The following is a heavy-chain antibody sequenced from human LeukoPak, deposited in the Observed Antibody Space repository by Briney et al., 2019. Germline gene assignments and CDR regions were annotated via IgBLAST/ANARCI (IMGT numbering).Heavy chain of an antibody. J-gene: IGHJ4*02. CDR1: GYTFTSYY. CDR2: INPSGGST. D-gene: IGHD3-16*01. V-gene: IGHV1-46*01. Sequence: ASVKVSCKASGYTFTSYYMHWVRQAPGQGLEWMGIINPSGGSTSYAQKFQGRVTMTRDTSTSTVYMELSSLRSEDTAVYYCARGLRATVTTFGGADYWGQGTLVTVSS. CDR3: ARGLRATVTTFGGADY.